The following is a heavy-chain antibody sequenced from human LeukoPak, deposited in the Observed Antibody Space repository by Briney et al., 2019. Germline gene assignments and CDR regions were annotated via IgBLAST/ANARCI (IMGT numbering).Heavy chain of an antibody. CDR3: ASYRYGSSFAFDI. J-gene: IGHJ3*02. V-gene: IGHV3-64D*09. Sequence: GGSLRLSCSASGFTFSSYAMHWVRQAPGKGLEYVSVISSNGGSTYYADPVKGRFTISRDNSENTLYLQMISLRAEDTAVYYCASYRYGSSFAFDIWGQGTMVTVSS. D-gene: IGHD6-6*01. CDR1: GFTFSSYA. CDR2: ISSNGGST.